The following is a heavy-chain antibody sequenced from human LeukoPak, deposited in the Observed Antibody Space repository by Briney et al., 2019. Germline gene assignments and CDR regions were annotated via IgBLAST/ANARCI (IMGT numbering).Heavy chain of an antibody. CDR1: GGSISSYY. J-gene: IGHJ5*02. Sequence: PSETLSLTCTVSGGSISSYYWSWIRQPPGKGLEWIGYISYSGSTNYNPSLKSRVTISVDMSKNQFSLKLSSVTAADTAVYYCARGTRGVWGSYRYAWFDPWGQGTLVTVSS. D-gene: IGHD3-16*02. CDR3: ARGTRGVWGSYRYAWFDP. CDR2: ISYSGST. V-gene: IGHV4-59*12.